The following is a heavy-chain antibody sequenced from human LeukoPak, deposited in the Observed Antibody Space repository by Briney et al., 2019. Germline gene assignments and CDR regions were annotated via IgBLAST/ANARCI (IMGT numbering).Heavy chain of an antibody. J-gene: IGHJ4*02. CDR1: GFTFSRYA. V-gene: IGHV3-23*01. CDR2: ISESGGST. D-gene: IGHD3-9*01. CDR3: AKDPDYDILTGYYRDYFDY. Sequence: PGGSLRLSCAASGFTFSRYAMSWVRQAPGKGLEWVSGISESGGSTYYADSVKGRFTISRDNSKNTLYLQMNSLRAEDTAVYYCAKDPDYDILTGYYRDYFDYWGQGTLVTVSS.